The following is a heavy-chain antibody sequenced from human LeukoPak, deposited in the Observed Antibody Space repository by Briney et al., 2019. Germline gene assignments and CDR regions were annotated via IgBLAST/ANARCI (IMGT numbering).Heavy chain of an antibody. Sequence: GGSLRLSCAASGFTFSSYSMNWVRQAPGKGLEWVSSISSSSSYIYYADSVKGRFTISRDNAKNSLYLQMNSLRAEDTAVYYCARDRVTSGSTFDYWGQGTLVTVSS. D-gene: IGHD3-22*01. V-gene: IGHV3-21*01. CDR1: GFTFSSYS. CDR3: ARDRVTSGSTFDY. CDR2: ISSSSSYI. J-gene: IGHJ4*02.